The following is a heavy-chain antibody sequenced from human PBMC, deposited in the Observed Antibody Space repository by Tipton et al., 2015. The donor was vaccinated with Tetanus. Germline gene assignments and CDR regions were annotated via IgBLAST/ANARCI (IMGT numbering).Heavy chain of an antibody. CDR3: AKSEARLGTSSSLD. J-gene: IGHJ4*02. V-gene: IGHV3-23*01. CDR1: GFTFSSYP. CDR2: ISGGGVST. D-gene: IGHD6-6*01. Sequence: SLRLSCAASGFTFSSYPMSWVRQAPGKGLEWVSAISGGGVSTYYADSVKGRFTISRDNSKNTLYLQMNSLRADDTAVYFCAKSEARLGTSSSLDWGQGTLVTVSS.